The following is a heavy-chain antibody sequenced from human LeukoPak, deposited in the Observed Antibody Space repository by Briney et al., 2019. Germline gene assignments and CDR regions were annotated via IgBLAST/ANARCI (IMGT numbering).Heavy chain of an antibody. CDR2: IYYSGST. CDR1: GGSLSSGDYY. Sequence: SETLSLTCTVSGGSLSSGDYYWSWIRQPPGKGLEWIGYIYYSGSTYYNPSFKSRVTISVDTSKNQFSLKLSSVTAADTAVYYCAREERVATIKGFDYWGQGTLVTVSS. J-gene: IGHJ4*02. CDR3: AREERVATIKGFDY. D-gene: IGHD5-12*01. V-gene: IGHV4-30-4*01.